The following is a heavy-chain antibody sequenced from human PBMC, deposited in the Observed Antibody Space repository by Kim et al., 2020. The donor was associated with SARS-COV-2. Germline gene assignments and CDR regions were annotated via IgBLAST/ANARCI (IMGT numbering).Heavy chain of an antibody. D-gene: IGHD6-13*01. CDR2: INPSGGIT. J-gene: IGHJ4*02. Sequence: ASVKVSCKTSGYTFTNYYLHWVRQPPGQGLEWMGRINPSGGITDNAQKFQGRVTKTRDTSTSTVYMELNSLRSEDTAVYYCVKVCFDSCSWYWVDYWGQGTLVSVSS. CDR1: GYTFTNYY. CDR3: VKVCFDSCSWYWVDY. V-gene: IGHV1-46*01.